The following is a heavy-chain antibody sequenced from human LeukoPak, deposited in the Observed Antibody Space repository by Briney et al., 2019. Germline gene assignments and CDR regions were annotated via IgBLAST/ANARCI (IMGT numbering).Heavy chain of an antibody. CDR1: GGTFSSYA. CDR3: ARGTCCGGDCYSTXFDX. Sequence: GASVKVSCKASGGTFSSYAISWVRQAPGQVLEWMGGIIPIFGTANYAQKFQGRVTITADKSTSTAYMELSSLRSEDTAVYYCARGTCCGGDCYSTXFDXWGXXXMVTVSS. J-gene: IGHJ3*02. D-gene: IGHD2-21*02. CDR2: IIPIFGTA. V-gene: IGHV1-69*06.